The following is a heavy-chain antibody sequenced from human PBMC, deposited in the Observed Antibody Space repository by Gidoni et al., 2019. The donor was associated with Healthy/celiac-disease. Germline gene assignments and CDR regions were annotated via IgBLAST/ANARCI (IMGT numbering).Heavy chain of an antibody. V-gene: IGHV3-30-3*01. J-gene: IGHJ3*02. CDR1: GFTFSSYA. Sequence: AASGFTFSSYAMHWVRQAPGKGLEWVAVISYDGSNKYYADSVKGRFTISRDNSKNTLYLQMNSLRAEDTAVYYCARDRVAAAGDAFDIWGQGTMVTVSS. D-gene: IGHD6-13*01. CDR3: ARDRVAAAGDAFDI. CDR2: ISYDGSNK.